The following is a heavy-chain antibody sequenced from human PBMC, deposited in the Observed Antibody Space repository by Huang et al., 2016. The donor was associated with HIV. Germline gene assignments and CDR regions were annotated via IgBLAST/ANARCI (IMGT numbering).Heavy chain of an antibody. J-gene: IGHJ6*03. CDR2: IYSTGST. V-gene: IGHV4-61*09. D-gene: IGHD6-13*01. CDR3: SRRAHPGIAAAGTKYFYNMDV. Sequence: QVQLEESGPGLVKPSQTLSLTCTVSGGSISSANYYWGWIRQPAGKGLEWIGHIYSTGSTDYNPSLKRRLSISGDPSKNQLSLGLSSVTATDTAVYYCSRRAHPGIAAAGTKYFYNMDVWGKGTTVTVSS. CDR1: GGSISSANYY.